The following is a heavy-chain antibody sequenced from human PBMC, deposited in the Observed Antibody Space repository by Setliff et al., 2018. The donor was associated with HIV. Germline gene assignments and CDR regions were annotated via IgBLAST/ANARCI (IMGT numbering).Heavy chain of an antibody. CDR3: ARDFGDNSGWDL. CDR1: GGSFSDFY. V-gene: IGHV4-34*01. J-gene: IGHJ5*02. Sequence: SETLSLTCVVYGGSFSDFYWVWVRQPPSKGLEWIGEITHRGSTTYNPTLQSRVAISVDTSRRQFTLKLGSVTAADTAVYYCARDFGDNSGWDLWGQGMLVTV. D-gene: IGHD4-17*01. CDR2: ITHRGST.